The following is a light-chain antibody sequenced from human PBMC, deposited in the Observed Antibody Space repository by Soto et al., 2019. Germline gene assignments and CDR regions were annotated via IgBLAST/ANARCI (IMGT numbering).Light chain of an antibody. CDR2: ATS. CDR3: LQDYSYPLT. V-gene: IGKV1-6*01. CDR1: QDIRSD. J-gene: IGKJ4*01. Sequence: AIQMTQFPSSLSASVGDRVTITCRASQDIRSDLGWYQQRPGKAPNLLIYATSSLQSGVPSRFSGSGSGTDFSLTISSLQPEDFATYYCLQDYSYPLTFGGGPKVEIK.